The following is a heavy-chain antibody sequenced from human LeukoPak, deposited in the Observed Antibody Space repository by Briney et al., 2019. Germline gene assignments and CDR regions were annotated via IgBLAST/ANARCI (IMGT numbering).Heavy chain of an antibody. V-gene: IGHV4-39*07. CDR3: ARSQWGRGRIDY. D-gene: IGHD1-26*01. CDR2: IYYSGST. Sequence: PSETLPLTCTVSGGSISSSSYYWGWIRQPPGKGLEWIGSIYYSGSTYYNPSLKSRVTISVDTSKNQFSLKLSSVTAADTAVYCCARSQWGRGRIDYWGQGTLVTVSS. J-gene: IGHJ4*02. CDR1: GGSISSSSYY.